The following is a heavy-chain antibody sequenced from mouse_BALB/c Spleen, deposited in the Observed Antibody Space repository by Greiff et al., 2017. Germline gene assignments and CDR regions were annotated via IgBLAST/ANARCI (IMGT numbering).Heavy chain of an antibody. D-gene: IGHD2-14*01. CDR3: ARGDYRYYFDY. CDR1: GYAFSSSW. J-gene: IGHJ2*01. V-gene: IGHV1-82*01. Sequence: QVQLQQSGPELVKPGASVKISCKASGYAFSSSWMNWVKQRPGQGLEWIGRIYPGDGDTNYNGKFKGKATLTADKSSSTAYMQLSSLTSVDSAVYFCARGDYRYYFDYWGQGTTLTVSS. CDR2: IYPGDGDT.